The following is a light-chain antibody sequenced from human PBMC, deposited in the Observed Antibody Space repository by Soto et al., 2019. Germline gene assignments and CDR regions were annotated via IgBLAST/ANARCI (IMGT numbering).Light chain of an antibody. CDR1: QSVSTS. V-gene: IGKV3-11*01. CDR3: QVRDVWPS. J-gene: IGKJ1*01. CDR2: DAS. Sequence: IVLTQSPVTLALSPGESAVLSCRASQSVSTSLAWYQHKPGQAPRLFIYDASKRAPGIPARFTGSGSGTDFTLTISILELEDIAVYYCQVRDVWPSFGQGTKVEIK.